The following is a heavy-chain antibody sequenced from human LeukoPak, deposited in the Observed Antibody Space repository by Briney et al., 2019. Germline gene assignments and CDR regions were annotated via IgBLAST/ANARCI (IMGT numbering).Heavy chain of an antibody. V-gene: IGHV3-7*03. Sequence: GGSLRLSCAASGFTFSGSWMSWVRQAPGKGLEWVANIKQDGSEKYYVDSVKGRFTISRDNSKNTLYLQMNSLRAEDTAVYYCAKWFGELLYLDYWGQGTLVTVSS. J-gene: IGHJ4*02. D-gene: IGHD3-10*01. CDR3: AKWFGELLYLDY. CDR1: GFTFSGSW. CDR2: IKQDGSEK.